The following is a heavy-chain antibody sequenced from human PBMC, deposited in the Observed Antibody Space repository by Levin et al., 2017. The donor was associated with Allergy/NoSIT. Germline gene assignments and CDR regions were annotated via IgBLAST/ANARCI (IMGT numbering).Heavy chain of an antibody. D-gene: IGHD2-21*02. CDR1: GGSISSYY. CDR2: IYYSGST. J-gene: IGHJ6*02. CDR3: ARDIVVVTAHRGYGMDV. Sequence: TSSETLSLTCTVSGGSISSYYWSWIRQPPGKGLEWIGYIYYSGSTNYNPSLKSRVTISVDTSKNQFSLKLSSVTAADTAVYYCARDIVVVTAHRGYGMDVWGQGTTVTVSS. V-gene: IGHV4-59*01.